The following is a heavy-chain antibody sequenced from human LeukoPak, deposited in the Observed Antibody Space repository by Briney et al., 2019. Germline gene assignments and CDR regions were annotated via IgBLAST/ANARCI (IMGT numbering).Heavy chain of an antibody. CDR3: AAESYSSPTSYYYYGMDV. V-gene: IGHV1-58*02. Sequence: SVKVSCKASGGTFSSYAISWVRQARGQRLEWIGWIVVGSGNTNYAQKFQERVTITRDMSTSTAYMELSSLRSEDTAVYYCAAESYSSPTSYYYYGMDVWGQGTTVTVSS. J-gene: IGHJ6*02. D-gene: IGHD6-13*01. CDR2: IVVGSGNT. CDR1: GGTFSSYA.